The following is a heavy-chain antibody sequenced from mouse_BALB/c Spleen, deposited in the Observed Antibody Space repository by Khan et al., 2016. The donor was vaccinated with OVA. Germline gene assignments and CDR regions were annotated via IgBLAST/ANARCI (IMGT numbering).Heavy chain of an antibody. CDR3: ATLYGSPFTY. CDR1: GFNIKDTY. Sequence: EVQLQQSGTELIKPGASVKLSCTASGFNIKDTYIHWVKERPEQGPEWIGRIDPANGDTKYAPKFQGKATITADTSSNTAYLQLSSLTSEDTAVYYCATLYGSPFTYWGQGTLVTVSA. CDR2: IDPANGDT. D-gene: IGHD2-1*01. J-gene: IGHJ3*01. V-gene: IGHV14-3*02.